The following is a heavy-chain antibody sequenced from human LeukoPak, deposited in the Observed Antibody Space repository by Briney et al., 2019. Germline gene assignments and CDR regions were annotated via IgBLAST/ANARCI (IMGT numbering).Heavy chain of an antibody. Sequence: GGSLRLSCAASGFTVSSNYMSWVRQAPGKGPEWVSVIYSGGSTYYADSVKGRFTISRDNAKNSLYLQMNSLRAEDTAVYYCARCVLYGWFDPWGQGTLVTVSS. CDR1: GFTVSSNY. J-gene: IGHJ5*02. D-gene: IGHD2-2*02. CDR3: ARCVLYGWFDP. V-gene: IGHV3-53*01. CDR2: IYSGGST.